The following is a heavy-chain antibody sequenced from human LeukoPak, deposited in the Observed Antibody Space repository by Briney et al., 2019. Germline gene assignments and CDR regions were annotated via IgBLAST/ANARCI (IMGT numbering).Heavy chain of an antibody. CDR1: GFTFSSYV. D-gene: IGHD1-26*01. Sequence: GGSLRLSCAASGFTFSSYVMHWVRQAPGKGLEWVAVISYDGGNKYYADSVKGRFTISRDNSKNTLYLQMNSLRAEDTAVYYCAKGRVGANGYYYYGMDVWGQGTTVTVSS. V-gene: IGHV3-30*18. CDR2: ISYDGGNK. J-gene: IGHJ6*02. CDR3: AKGRVGANGYYYYGMDV.